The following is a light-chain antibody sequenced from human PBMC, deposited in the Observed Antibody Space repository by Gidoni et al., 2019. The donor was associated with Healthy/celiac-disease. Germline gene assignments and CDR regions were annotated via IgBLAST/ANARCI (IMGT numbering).Light chain of an antibody. V-gene: IGKV1-33*01. Sequence: DIQMTQSPSSLSASVGDRVTITCQASQDISNYLNWYQQKPGKAPKLLIYDASSLETGVPSRFGGSGSGTDFSLTISSLQPEDIATYYCQQYDNLLTFXGXTKVEIK. CDR1: QDISNY. J-gene: IGKJ4*01. CDR2: DAS. CDR3: QQYDNLLT.